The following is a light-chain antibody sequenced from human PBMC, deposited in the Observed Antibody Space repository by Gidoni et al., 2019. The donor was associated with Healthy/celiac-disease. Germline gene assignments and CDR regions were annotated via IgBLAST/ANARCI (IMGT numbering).Light chain of an antibody. CDR1: QGISSY. Sequence: AIRMTQSPSSFSASTGARVTITCRASQGISSYLAWYQQKPGKAPKLLIYAASTLQSGVPSRFSGSGSGTYFTLTISCLQSEDFATYYCQQYYSYPLTFGGGTKVEIK. J-gene: IGKJ4*01. V-gene: IGKV1-8*01. CDR3: QQYYSYPLT. CDR2: AAS.